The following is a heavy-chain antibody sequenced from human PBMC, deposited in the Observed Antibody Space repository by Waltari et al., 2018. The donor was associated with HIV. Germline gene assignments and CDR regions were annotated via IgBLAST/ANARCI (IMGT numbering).Heavy chain of an antibody. V-gene: IGHV3-7*01. J-gene: IGHJ4*02. D-gene: IGHD6-13*01. CDR3: ARRQQLTD. CDR1: GFTFSSSW. CDR2: IKEDGSEI. Sequence: EVRLVESGGGLVQPGGSLRLSCAASGFTFSSSWMTWVRQAPGKGLEWVANIKEDGSEIHYVDSVKGRFTISRDNAKNSRYLQMNSLRAEDTAVYYCARRQQLTDWGQGTLVTVSS.